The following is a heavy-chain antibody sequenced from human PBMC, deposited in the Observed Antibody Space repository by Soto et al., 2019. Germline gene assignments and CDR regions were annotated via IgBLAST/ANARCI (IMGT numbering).Heavy chain of an antibody. Sequence: GGSLRLSCAAPGFTVSSKYMSWVRQAPGKGLEWVSLIQSGGPTYYADSVKGRFTISRDTSENTVHLQMDSLRAEDTAVYYCASDDVLCDGGRCYGVPLDVCGKGTTVTVSS. D-gene: IGHD2-15*01. CDR3: ASDDVLCDGGRCYGVPLDV. CDR2: IQSGGPT. V-gene: IGHV3-66*01. J-gene: IGHJ6*04. CDR1: GFTVSSKY.